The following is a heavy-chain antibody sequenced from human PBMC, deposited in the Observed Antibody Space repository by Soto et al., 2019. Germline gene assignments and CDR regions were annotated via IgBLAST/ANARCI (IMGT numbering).Heavy chain of an antibody. Sequence: QVQLVQSGAEAKKPGSSVKVSCKASGGTFSSYAISWVRQAPGQGLEWMGGIIPIFGTANYAQKFQGRVTITADESTSTAYMELSSLRSEDTAVYYCASRAAGDASYYYYYGMDVWGQGTTVTVSS. CDR3: ASRAAGDASYYYYYGMDV. D-gene: IGHD2-21*02. J-gene: IGHJ6*02. V-gene: IGHV1-69*01. CDR2: IIPIFGTA. CDR1: GGTFSSYA.